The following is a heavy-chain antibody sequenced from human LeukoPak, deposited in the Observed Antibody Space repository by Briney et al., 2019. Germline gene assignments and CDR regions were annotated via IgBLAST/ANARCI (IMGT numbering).Heavy chain of an antibody. CDR3: AKSPLEGSGWYEYWFDP. J-gene: IGHJ5*02. CDR2: ISYDGSNK. Sequence: PGRSLRLSCAASGFTFSIYGMHWARQAPGKGLECVAVISYDGSNKYYADSVKGRFTISRDNSKNTLYLQMNSLRAEDTAVYYCAKSPLEGSGWYEYWFDPWGQGTLVTVSS. D-gene: IGHD6-19*01. V-gene: IGHV3-30*18. CDR1: GFTFSIYG.